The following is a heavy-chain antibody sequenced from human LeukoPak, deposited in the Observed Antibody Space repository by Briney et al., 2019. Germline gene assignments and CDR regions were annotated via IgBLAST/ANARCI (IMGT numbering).Heavy chain of an antibody. CDR1: GFTVSSDY. J-gene: IGHJ5*02. CDR2: IYSGGST. Sequence: PGGSLRLSCAASGFTVSSDYMSWVRQAPGKGLEWVSVIYSGGSTYYADSVKGRFTISSDNSKNTLYLQTNSMRAEDTAVYYCAKDYRGPWGKEPLVTVSS. CDR3: AKDYRGP. D-gene: IGHD3-16*02. V-gene: IGHV3-53*01.